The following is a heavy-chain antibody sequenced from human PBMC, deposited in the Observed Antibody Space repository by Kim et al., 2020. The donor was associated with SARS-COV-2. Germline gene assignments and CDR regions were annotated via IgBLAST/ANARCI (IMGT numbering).Heavy chain of an antibody. CDR3: ARKFGKIYGMDV. V-gene: IGHV1-69*01. D-gene: IGHD3-10*01. J-gene: IGHJ6*02. Sequence: YAQKVQGRVTSSADESTSTAYMELSSLRSEDTAVYYCARKFGKIYGMDVWGQGTTVTVSS.